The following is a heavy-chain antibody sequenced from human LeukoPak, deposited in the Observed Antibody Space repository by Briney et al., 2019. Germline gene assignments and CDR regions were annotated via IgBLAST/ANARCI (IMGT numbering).Heavy chain of an antibody. V-gene: IGHV3-23*01. CDR1: GFTFSSYA. CDR2: ISGSGGST. CDR3: AKVFYDSSGYSNDYHYFDY. D-gene: IGHD3-22*01. J-gene: IGHJ4*02. Sequence: PGGSLRLSCAASGFTFSSYAMSWVRQAPGKGLEWVSAISGSGGSTYYADSVKGRFTISRDNSKNTLYLQMNSLRAEDTAVYYCAKVFYDSSGYSNDYHYFDYWGQGTLVTVSS.